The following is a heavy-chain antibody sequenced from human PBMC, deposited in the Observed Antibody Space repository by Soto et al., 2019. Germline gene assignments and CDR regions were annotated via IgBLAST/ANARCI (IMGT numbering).Heavy chain of an antibody. CDR1: GGSFSGYY. Sequence: PSETLSLTCAIYGGSFSGYYWSWIRQPPGKGLEWIGEINHSGSTYYNPSLKSRVTISVDTSKDQFSLKLSSVTAADTAVYYCARASTVTKYYYYYGMDVWGQGTTVTVSS. D-gene: IGHD4-17*01. CDR3: ARASTVTKYYYYYGMDV. J-gene: IGHJ6*02. CDR2: INHSGST. V-gene: IGHV4-34*09.